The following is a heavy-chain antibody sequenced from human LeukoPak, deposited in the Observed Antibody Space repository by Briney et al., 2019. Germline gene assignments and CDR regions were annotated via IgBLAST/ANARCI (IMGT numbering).Heavy chain of an antibody. J-gene: IGHJ4*02. CDR3: ARVGIGVADTGMDY. D-gene: IGHD6-19*01. V-gene: IGHV3-21*01. CDR2: ISSSSSHI. CDR1: GFTFSSYS. Sequence: PGGSLRLSCAASGFTFSSYSMNWVRQAPGKGLEWVSSISSSSSHIYYADSVKGRFTIARDNAKNSLYLQMNSLRAEDTAVYYCARVGIGVADTGMDYWGQGTLVTVSS.